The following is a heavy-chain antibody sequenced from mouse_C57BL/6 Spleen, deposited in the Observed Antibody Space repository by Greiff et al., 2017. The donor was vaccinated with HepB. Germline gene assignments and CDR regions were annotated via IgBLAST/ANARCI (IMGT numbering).Heavy chain of an antibody. D-gene: IGHD1-1*01. CDR1: GYTFTDYY. Sequence: VQLQQSGAELVRPGASVKLSCKASGYTFTDYYINWVKQRPGQGLEWIARIYPGSGNTYYNEKFKGKATLTAEKSSSTAYMQLSSLTSEDSAVYFCAREEGIITPLFAYWGQGTLVTVSA. CDR3: AREEGIITPLFAY. CDR2: IYPGSGNT. J-gene: IGHJ3*01. V-gene: IGHV1-76*01.